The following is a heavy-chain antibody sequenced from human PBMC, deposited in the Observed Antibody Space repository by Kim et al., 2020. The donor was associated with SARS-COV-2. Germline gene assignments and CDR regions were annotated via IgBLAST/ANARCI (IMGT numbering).Heavy chain of an antibody. V-gene: IGHV1-2*06. CDR2: INPNSGGT. J-gene: IGHJ4*02. D-gene: IGHD3-10*01. Sequence: ASVKVSCKASGYTFTGYYMHWVRQAPGQGLEWMGRINPNSGGTNYAQKFQGRVTMTRDTSISTAYMELSRLRSDDTAVYYCARDKAVIRIMVRGVIRDYWGQGTLVTVSS. CDR3: ARDKAVIRIMVRGVIRDY. CDR1: GYTFTGYY.